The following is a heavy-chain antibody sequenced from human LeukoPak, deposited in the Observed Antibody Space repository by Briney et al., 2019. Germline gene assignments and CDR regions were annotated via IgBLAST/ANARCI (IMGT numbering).Heavy chain of an antibody. Sequence: GGSLRLSCAASGFTFSSYGMHWVRQAPGKGLEWVAVIWYDGSNKYYADSVKGRFTISRDNSKNTLYLQMNSLRAEDTAVYYCAKDQDLSSGWYFSPWGQGTLVTVSS. CDR3: AKDQDLSSGWYFSP. CDR1: GFTFSSYG. D-gene: IGHD6-19*01. V-gene: IGHV3-33*06. J-gene: IGHJ5*02. CDR2: IWYDGSNK.